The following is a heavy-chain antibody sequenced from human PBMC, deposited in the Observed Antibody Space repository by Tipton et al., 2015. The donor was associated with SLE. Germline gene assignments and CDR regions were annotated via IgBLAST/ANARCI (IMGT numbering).Heavy chain of an antibody. V-gene: IGHV4-39*01. CDR1: GASISSSSYY. D-gene: IGHD3-22*01. CDR2: IYHSGST. Sequence: TLSLTCTVSGASISSSSYYWGWLRQPPGKGLEWIGNIYHSGSTLYNPSLESRVTIPVDTSKNQFSLKLSSVTAADTAVYYCAGYYDSSGNYPAEYFQHWGQDTLVTVSS. CDR3: AGYYDSSGNYPAEYFQH. J-gene: IGHJ1*01.